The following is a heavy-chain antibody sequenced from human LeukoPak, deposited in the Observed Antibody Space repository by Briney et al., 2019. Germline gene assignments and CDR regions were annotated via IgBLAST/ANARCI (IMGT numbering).Heavy chain of an antibody. Sequence: SVKVSCKASGGTFSSYAISWVRQAPGQGLEWMGRIIPIFGIANYAQKFQGRVTITADKSTSTAYMELSSLRSEDTAVYYCARAAATVVTPEPFDCWGQGTLVTVSS. V-gene: IGHV1-69*04. CDR1: GGTFSSYA. J-gene: IGHJ4*02. CDR3: ARAAATVVTPEPFDC. CDR2: IIPIFGIA. D-gene: IGHD4-23*01.